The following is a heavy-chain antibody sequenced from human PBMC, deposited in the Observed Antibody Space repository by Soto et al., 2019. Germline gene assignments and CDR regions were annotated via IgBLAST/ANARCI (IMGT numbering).Heavy chain of an antibody. Sequence: ASVKVSCKASGYTFTGYYMHWVRQAPGQGLEWMGWINPNSGGTNYAQKFQGWVTMTRDTSISTAYMELSRLRSDDTAVYYCARRFGSWYSGHYGAFDIWGQGTMVTVSS. CDR1: GYTFTGYY. J-gene: IGHJ3*02. D-gene: IGHD6-13*01. CDR3: ARRFGSWYSGHYGAFDI. V-gene: IGHV1-2*04. CDR2: INPNSGGT.